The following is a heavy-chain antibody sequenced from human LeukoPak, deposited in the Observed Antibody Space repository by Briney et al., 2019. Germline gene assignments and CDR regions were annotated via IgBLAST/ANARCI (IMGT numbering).Heavy chain of an antibody. V-gene: IGHV1-18*01. D-gene: IGHD3-10*01. CDR2: ISPYNGNT. CDR3: ARGLYYDSGRGFDP. CDR1: GFTFSTYG. J-gene: IGHJ5*02. Sequence: ASVKVSCKASGFTFSTYGISWVRQAPGQGLDWMGWISPYNGNTNYAQKLQGRVSMTTDTSTSTAYVELRRLRSDDTAVYYCARGLYYDSGRGFDPWGQGTLVTVSS.